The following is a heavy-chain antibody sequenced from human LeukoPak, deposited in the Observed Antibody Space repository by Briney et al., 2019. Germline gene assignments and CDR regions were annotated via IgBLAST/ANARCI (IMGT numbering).Heavy chain of an antibody. CDR2: FDPKDGET. CDR3: ATDRAVVNWFDP. V-gene: IGHV1-24*01. D-gene: IGHD4-23*01. CDR1: GYTLTELS. Sequence: VASVKVSCKVSGYTLTELSMHWVRQAPGKGLEWMGGFDPKDGETIYAQKFQGRVTMTEDTSIDTAYMELSSLRSEDTAVYYCATDRAVVNWFDPWGQGTLVTVSS. J-gene: IGHJ5*02.